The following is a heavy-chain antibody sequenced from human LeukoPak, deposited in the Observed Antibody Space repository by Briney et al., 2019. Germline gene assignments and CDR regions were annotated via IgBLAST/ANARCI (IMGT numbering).Heavy chain of an antibody. V-gene: IGHV4-59*12. CDR3: VREGSGWSANNWFDP. J-gene: IGHJ5*02. CDR1: GGSISSYY. Sequence: PSETLSLTCTVSGGSISSYYWSWIRQPPGKGLEWIGYVYYSGSTNYNPSLKSRVTISVDTSKNHFSLKLSSVSAADTAVYYCVREGSGWSANNWFDPWGQGTLVTVSS. CDR2: VYYSGST. D-gene: IGHD6-19*01.